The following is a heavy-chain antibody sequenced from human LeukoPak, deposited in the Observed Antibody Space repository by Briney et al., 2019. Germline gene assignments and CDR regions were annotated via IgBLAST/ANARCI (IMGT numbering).Heavy chain of an antibody. Sequence: GGSLRLSCAASGFTLSSYAMSWVRQAPGKGLEWVSAISGSGGSTYYVDSLRGRFTISRDNSKNTLYLQMNSLRAEDTAVYYCAKPVVLTPNYYYYMDVWGKGTTVTVSS. D-gene: IGHD4-23*01. J-gene: IGHJ6*03. CDR1: GFTLSSYA. V-gene: IGHV3-23*01. CDR2: ISGSGGST. CDR3: AKPVVLTPNYYYYMDV.